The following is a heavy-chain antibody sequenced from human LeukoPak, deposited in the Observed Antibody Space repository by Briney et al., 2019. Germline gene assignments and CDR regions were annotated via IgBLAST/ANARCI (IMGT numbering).Heavy chain of an antibody. CDR1: GFTVSNNY. CDR2: IYSAGST. V-gene: IGHV3-53*01. Sequence: GGSLRLSCAASGFTVSNNYMSWVRGAAGKGLEWVALIYSAGSTYYADSVKGRFTISRDNSKNTLHLQMYGLRAEDPAVYYCVRNSGELGAWGQGTLVTDSS. CDR3: VRNSGELGA. D-gene: IGHD2-21*01. J-gene: IGHJ5*02.